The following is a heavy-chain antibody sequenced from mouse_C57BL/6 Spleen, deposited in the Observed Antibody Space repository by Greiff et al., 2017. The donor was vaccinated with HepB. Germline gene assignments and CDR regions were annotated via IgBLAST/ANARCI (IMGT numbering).Heavy chain of an antibody. CDR1: GYTFTSYW. D-gene: IGHD1-1*01. J-gene: IGHJ2*01. V-gene: IGHV1-69*01. Sequence: QVQLQQPGAELVMPGASVKLSCKASGYTFTSYWMHWVKQRPGQGLEWIGEIDPSDSYTNYNQKFKGKSTLTVDKSSSTAYMQLSSLTSEDSAVYYCARRTTVGDFDDWGQGTTLTVSS. CDR3: ARRTTVGDFDD. CDR2: IDPSDSYT.